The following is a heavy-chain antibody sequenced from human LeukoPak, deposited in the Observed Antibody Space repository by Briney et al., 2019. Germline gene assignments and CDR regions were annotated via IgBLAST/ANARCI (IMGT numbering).Heavy chain of an antibody. CDR1: GYTFTTYY. CDR2: INPCGGSK. J-gene: IGHJ4*02. CDR3: ARGGGPGNYPFDF. V-gene: IGHV1-46*01. Sequence: ASVTVSCKASGYTFTTYYMHWVRQAPGQGLGWVGIINPCGGSKNYAQKFQGRVTMTRDTSTSTVYMELSSLKSDDTAVYYCARGGGPGNYPFDFWGQGTLATVSS. D-gene: IGHD1-7*01.